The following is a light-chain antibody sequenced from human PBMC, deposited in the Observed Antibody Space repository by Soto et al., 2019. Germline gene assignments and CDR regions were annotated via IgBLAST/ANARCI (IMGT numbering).Light chain of an antibody. J-gene: IGKJ1*01. CDR3: QQRSNWRIT. Sequence: EIVLTQSPGTLSLSPGERATLSCRASQSVSSYLAWYQQKPGQAPRLLIYDASNRATGIPARFSGSGSGTDFTLTSSSLEPEDFAVYYCQQRSNWRITFGQGTKVDIK. V-gene: IGKV3-11*01. CDR1: QSVSSY. CDR2: DAS.